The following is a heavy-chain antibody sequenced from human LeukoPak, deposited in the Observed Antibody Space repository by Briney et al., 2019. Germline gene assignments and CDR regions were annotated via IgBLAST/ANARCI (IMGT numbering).Heavy chain of an antibody. CDR2: ISFDGSNK. J-gene: IGHJ4*02. V-gene: IGHV3-30*18. CDR1: GFTFNNYG. Sequence: GGSLRLSCAASGFTFNNYGIHWVRQAPGKGLEWVAVISFDGSNKYYADSVKGRFTISRDNSKNTVYLQMNSLRAEDTAVYYWAKDRLGSSWSLGDWGQGTLVTVSS. D-gene: IGHD6-6*01. CDR3: AKDRLGSSWSLGD.